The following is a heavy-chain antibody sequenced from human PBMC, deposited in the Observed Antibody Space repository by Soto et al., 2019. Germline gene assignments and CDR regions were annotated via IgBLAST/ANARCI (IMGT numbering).Heavy chain of an antibody. J-gene: IGHJ4*02. CDR3: AKPDGYSYGPFDY. Sequence: QVQLVESGGGVVQPGRSLRLSCAASGFTFSSYGMHWVRQAPGKGLEWVAVISYDGRNKYYADSVKGRFTISRDNSKNTLYLQRHSLRAEDTAVYYCAKPDGYSYGPFDYWGQGTLVTVSS. CDR1: GFTFSSYG. CDR2: ISYDGRNK. V-gene: IGHV3-30*18. D-gene: IGHD5-18*01.